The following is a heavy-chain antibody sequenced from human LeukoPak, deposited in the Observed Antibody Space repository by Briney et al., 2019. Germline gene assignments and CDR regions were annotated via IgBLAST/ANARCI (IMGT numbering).Heavy chain of an antibody. CDR1: GFTLSSYD. D-gene: IGHD2-2*01. CDR3: ARADCSSSTCYLRRSWFDP. J-gene: IGHJ5*02. Sequence: GGSLRLSCAASGFTLSSYDMNWVRQAPGKGLEWVSSISTSSRYIYYKDSVRGRFTISRDDAKNSLYLEMNSLRAEDTAVYYCARADCSSSTCYLRRSWFDPWGQGTLVTVSS. V-gene: IGHV3-21*01. CDR2: ISTSSRYI.